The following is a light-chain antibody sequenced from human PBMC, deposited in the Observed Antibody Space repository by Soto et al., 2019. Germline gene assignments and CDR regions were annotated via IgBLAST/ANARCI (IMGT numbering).Light chain of an antibody. CDR1: PGFTSAF. Sequence: IVLTQSPNTLSVSPGDRATLSCRASPGFTSAFVAWYQQKPRQAPSLLLYVASTWTTGIQDRFSGSGSGTNFTLTIIRLAPEEFSVYYCQEYGSSRALTFGGGTKVEI. CDR3: QEYGSSRALT. V-gene: IGKV3-20*01. J-gene: IGKJ4*01. CDR2: VAS.